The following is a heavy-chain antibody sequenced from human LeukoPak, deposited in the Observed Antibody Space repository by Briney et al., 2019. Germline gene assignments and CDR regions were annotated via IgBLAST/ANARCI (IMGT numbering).Heavy chain of an antibody. CDR2: IYYSGST. D-gene: IGHD4-11*01. J-gene: IGHJ4*02. V-gene: IGHV4-59*01. CDR1: GCSISYNY. Sequence: SETLSLTCTVSGCSISYNYWSWIRQPPGKGLEWIGYIYYSGSTSYNPSFRSRVTMAVDTSKNQLSLKLSSGTAADTSVYYCAGGKYSNNFIEFDYWGQGTVVTVSS. CDR3: AGGKYSNNFIEFDY.